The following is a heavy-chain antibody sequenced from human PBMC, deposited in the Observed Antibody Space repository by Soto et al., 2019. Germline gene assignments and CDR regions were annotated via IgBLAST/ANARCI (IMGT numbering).Heavy chain of an antibody. V-gene: IGHV1-3*01. CDR1: GYTFTSYA. D-gene: IGHD3-10*01. CDR2: INAGNGNT. J-gene: IGHJ6*02. Sequence: GASVKVSCKASGYTFTSYAMHWVRQAPGQRLEWMGWINAGNGNTKYSQKFQGRVTITRDTSASTAYMELGSLRSEDTAVYYCASGITMVRGSYGMDVWGQGTTVTVSS. CDR3: ASGITMVRGSYGMDV.